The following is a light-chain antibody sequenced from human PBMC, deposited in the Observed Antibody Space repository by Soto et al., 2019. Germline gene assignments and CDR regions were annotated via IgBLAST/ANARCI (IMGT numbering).Light chain of an antibody. V-gene: IGLV1-51*01. CDR1: SXNIGGNS. Sequence: QSVLTQPRSVSAAPGQKVTISCSGSSXNIGGNSVSWYQQLPGTAPKLLIYDDNKRPSGIPDRFSGSKSGTSATLGITGFQTGDEAYYYCGSWDSSLSAYVFGTGTKVNFL. CDR3: GSWDSSLSAYV. J-gene: IGLJ1*01. CDR2: DDN.